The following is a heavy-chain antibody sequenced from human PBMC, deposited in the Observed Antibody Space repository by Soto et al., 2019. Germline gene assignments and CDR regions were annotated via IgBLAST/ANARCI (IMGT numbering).Heavy chain of an antibody. CDR1: GGTFSSYA. CDR2: IIPIFGTA. J-gene: IGHJ6*02. Sequence: GASGKVSCKASGGTFSSYAISWVRQAPGQGLEWMGGIIPIFGTANYAQKFQGRVTITADTSISTASTELTRLTSDDTAIYYCARGDSTDCSNGVCSFFYNHDMDVWGQGTTVTVSS. CDR3: ARGDSTDCSNGVCSFFYNHDMDV. D-gene: IGHD2-8*01. V-gene: IGHV1-69*06.